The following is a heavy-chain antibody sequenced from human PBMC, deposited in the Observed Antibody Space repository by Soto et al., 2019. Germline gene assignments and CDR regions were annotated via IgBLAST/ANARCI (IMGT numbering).Heavy chain of an antibody. CDR2: IWHDGTNR. CDR3: ARTGLEIIQATSYYYGLDV. D-gene: IGHD3-3*01. Sequence: QVQLVESGGGVVQPGTSLRLSCEASGVTFNSFGMHCVRQAPGTALDWVAMIWHDGTNRYNVDSVKGLFTISRDNSKDTVYLEMNNLRAEDTAVYYCARTGLEIIQATSYYYGLDVWGQGTTVIVSS. CDR1: GVTFNSFG. V-gene: IGHV3-33*01. J-gene: IGHJ6*02.